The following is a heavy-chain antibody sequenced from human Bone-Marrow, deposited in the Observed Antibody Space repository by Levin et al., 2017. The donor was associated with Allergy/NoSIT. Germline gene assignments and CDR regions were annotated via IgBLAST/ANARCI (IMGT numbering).Heavy chain of an antibody. D-gene: IGHD1-26*01. J-gene: IGHJ4*02. CDR3: AKDLGSGSYYQRHFSY. Sequence: ASVKVSCAASGFIFSAYNMNWVRQAPGKGLEWVSSISSSSSSLYYADSVKGRFTISRDSSENTLYLHMNSLRAEDTALYFCAKDLGSGSYYQRHFSYWGQGTLVTVSS. CDR1: GFIFSAYN. V-gene: IGHV3-21*04. CDR2: ISSSSSSL.